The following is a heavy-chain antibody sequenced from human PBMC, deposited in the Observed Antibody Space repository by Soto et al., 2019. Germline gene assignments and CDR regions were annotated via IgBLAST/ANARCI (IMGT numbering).Heavy chain of an antibody. V-gene: IGHV4-39*01. CDR1: GDSINSDKYY. CDR3: ARGEGVTKGGRLELRMGWFDP. Sequence: SETLSLTCSVSGDSINSDKYYWGWIRQPPGKGLEWIGSIYFRGNTYYNPSLQTRVTISLDKSKSQFSLKLNSVTAADSAVYYCARGEGVTKGGRLELRMGWFDPWGQGTLVTVSS. D-gene: IGHD1-7*01. CDR2: IYFRGNT. J-gene: IGHJ5*02.